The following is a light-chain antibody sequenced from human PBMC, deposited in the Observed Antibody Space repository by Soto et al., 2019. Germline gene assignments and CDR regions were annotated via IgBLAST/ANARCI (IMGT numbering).Light chain of an antibody. Sequence: DIQMTQSPSTLSASVGDRVTITCRASQSISSWLAWYQQKPGKAPKLLIYDASSLESGVPSRFSGSGSGTEFTLNISSLQPDDFETYYGQHQTFGQGTKMEIK. CDR1: QSISSW. CDR2: DAS. V-gene: IGKV1-5*01. J-gene: IGKJ1*01. CDR3: QHQT.